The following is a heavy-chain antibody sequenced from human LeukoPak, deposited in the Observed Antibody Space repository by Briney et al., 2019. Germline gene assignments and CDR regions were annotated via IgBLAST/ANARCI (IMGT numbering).Heavy chain of an antibody. CDR1: GGTFSSYA. J-gene: IGHJ6*03. CDR2: IIPIFGTA. Sequence: GASVKVSCKASGGTFSSYAISWVRQAPGQGLEWMGGIIPIFGTANYAQKFQGRVTITTDESTSTAYMELSSLRSEDTAVYYCARGSRYFDWLPSNYGSGSPYYYMDVWGKGTTVTVSS. D-gene: IGHD3-9*01. CDR3: ARGSRYFDWLPSNYGSGSPYYYMDV. V-gene: IGHV1-69*05.